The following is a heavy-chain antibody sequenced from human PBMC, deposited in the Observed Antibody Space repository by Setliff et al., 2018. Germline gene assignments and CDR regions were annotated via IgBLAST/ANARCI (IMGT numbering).Heavy chain of an antibody. Sequence: PGGSLRLSCAASGFTFSNYWMNWVRQAPGKGPEWVANINQRGSERNYVDSVKGRFTISRDNAKNSLYLQMSSLRADDTAVYYCATDQNRAFEDWGQGGLVTVSS. V-gene: IGHV3-7*03. J-gene: IGHJ4*02. CDR3: ATDQNRAFED. CDR2: INQRGSER. CDR1: GFTFSNYW.